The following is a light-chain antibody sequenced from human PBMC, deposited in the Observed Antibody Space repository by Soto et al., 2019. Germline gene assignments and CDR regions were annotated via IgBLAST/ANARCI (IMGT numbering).Light chain of an antibody. V-gene: IGKV3-15*01. CDR3: QHYNNWPRT. J-gene: IGKJ1*01. CDR2: GTS. Sequence: EIVMTQSPATLSVSPGERATLSCRASHSVSSNLAWYQQKPGQAPRLLIYGTSTRATGIPARFSGSGSGTEFTLTISSLQSEDFAVYYCQHYNNWPRTFGQGTKVEI. CDR1: HSVSSN.